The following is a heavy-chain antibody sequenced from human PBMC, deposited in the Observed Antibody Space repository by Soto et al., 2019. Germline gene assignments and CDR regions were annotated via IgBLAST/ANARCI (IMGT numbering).Heavy chain of an antibody. Sequence: VQLVESGGGVVQLGGPLKLPCAASGSIFSGYPFHWVPQAPDKGLEWMAFISYVGNINYYENSVKGGFTVSRDNSKNTLYVQMNNLSAEDTAMYYCAKETSSYEIDYWGQGTLVTVSS. J-gene: IGHJ4*02. CDR2: ISYVGNIN. CDR3: AKETSSYEIDY. CDR1: GSIFSGYP. V-gene: IGHV3-30-3*01. D-gene: IGHD5-12*01.